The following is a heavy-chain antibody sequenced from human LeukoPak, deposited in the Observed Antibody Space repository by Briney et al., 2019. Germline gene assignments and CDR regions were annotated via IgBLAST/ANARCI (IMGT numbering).Heavy chain of an antibody. CDR3: ARRRVVRGVIDAFDI. CDR1: GGSISSSSYY. J-gene: IGHJ3*02. V-gene: IGHV4-39*01. Sequence: PSETLSLTCTVSGGSISSSSYYWGWIRQPPGKGLEWIGSIYYSGSTYYNPSLKSRVTISVDTSKNQFSLKLSSVTAADTAVYYCARRRVVRGVIDAFDIWGQGTMVTVSS. D-gene: IGHD3-10*01. CDR2: IYYSGST.